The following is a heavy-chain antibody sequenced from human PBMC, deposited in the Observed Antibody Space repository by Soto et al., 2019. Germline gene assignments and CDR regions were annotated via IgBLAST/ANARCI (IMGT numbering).Heavy chain of an antibody. CDR3: AKDPAPDTAMVDAFDI. CDR1: GFTFSSYA. D-gene: IGHD5-18*01. V-gene: IGHV3-23*01. J-gene: IGHJ3*02. Sequence: GESLKISCAASGFTFSSYAMSWVRQAPGKGLEWVSAISGSGGSTYYADSVKGRFTISRDNSKNTLYLQMNSLRAEDTAVYYCAKDPAPDTAMVDAFDIWGQGTMVTVSS. CDR2: ISGSGGST.